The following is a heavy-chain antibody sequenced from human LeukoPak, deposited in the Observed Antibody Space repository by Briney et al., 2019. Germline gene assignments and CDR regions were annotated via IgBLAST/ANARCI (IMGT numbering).Heavy chain of an antibody. V-gene: IGHV1-18*01. Sequence: ASVKVSCKASGYTFTSYGIIWVRQAPGQGLEWMGWISAYNGNTNYAQKLQGRVTMTTDTSTSTAYMELRSLRSDDTAVYYCARGDIVVVPGAEYYFDYWGQGTLVTVSS. CDR2: ISAYNGNT. D-gene: IGHD2-2*01. CDR3: ARGDIVVVPGAEYYFDY. CDR1: GYTFTSYG. J-gene: IGHJ4*02.